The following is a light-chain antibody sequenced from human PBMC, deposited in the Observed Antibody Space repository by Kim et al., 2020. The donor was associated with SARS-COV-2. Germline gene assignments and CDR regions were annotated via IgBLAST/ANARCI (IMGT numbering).Light chain of an antibody. CDR3: HQYNYWPRT. CDR1: QTFSSN. CDR2: AAS. Sequence: ETVMTQSPLTLSVSPGERATLSCRASQTFSSNLAWYQQKPGQVPRLLIYAASTRATGIPARFSGSGSGTEFTLTINSLQSEDFAVYYCHQYNYWPRTFGQGTKVDIK. V-gene: IGKV3-15*01. J-gene: IGKJ1*01.